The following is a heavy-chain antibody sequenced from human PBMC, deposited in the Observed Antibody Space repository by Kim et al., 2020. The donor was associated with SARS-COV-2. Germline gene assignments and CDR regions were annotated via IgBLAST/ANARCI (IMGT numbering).Heavy chain of an antibody. Sequence: SETLSLTCTVSGGSISSYYWSWIRQPPGKGLEWIGYIYYSGSPNYNPSLKSRVTISVDTSKNQFSLKLSSVTAADTAVYYCASVRYGSPYFDYWGQGTLVTVSS. D-gene: IGHD3-10*01. CDR3: ASVRYGSPYFDY. J-gene: IGHJ4*02. CDR1: GGSISSYY. CDR2: IYYSGSP. V-gene: IGHV4-59*08.